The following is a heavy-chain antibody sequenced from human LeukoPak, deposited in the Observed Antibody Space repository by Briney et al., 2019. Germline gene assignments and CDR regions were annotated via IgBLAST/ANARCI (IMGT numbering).Heavy chain of an antibody. CDR3: ARDDHGDYSH. V-gene: IGHV3-30-3*01. Sequence: GSLRLSCAASGFTFSSYAMHWVRQAPGKGLEWVAVISYDGSNKYYADSVKGRFTISRDNSKNTLYLQMNSLRAEDTAVYYCARDDHGDYSHWGQGTLVTVSS. CDR1: GFTFSSYA. CDR2: ISYDGSNK. D-gene: IGHD4-17*01. J-gene: IGHJ4*02.